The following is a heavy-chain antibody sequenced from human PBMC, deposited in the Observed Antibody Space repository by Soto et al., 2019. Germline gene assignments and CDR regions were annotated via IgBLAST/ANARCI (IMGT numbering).Heavy chain of an antibody. CDR1: GYTFTDYD. CDR3: STWGRNGWYTGFF. V-gene: IGHV1-8*01. J-gene: IGHJ4*02. CDR2: MNPNSGRT. D-gene: IGHD6-19*01. Sequence: QVQLVQSGAEVKTPGASVKVSCKASGYTFTDYDINWVRQAPGQGLEWVGRMNPNSGRTDYAQKSQARVTMTRDTSISTAYLELSSLGYEDTAVFYCSTWGRNGWYTGFFWGQGTLVTVAS.